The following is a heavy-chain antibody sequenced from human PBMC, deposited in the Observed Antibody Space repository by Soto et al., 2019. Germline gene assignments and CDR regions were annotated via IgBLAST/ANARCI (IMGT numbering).Heavy chain of an antibody. CDR1: GFTFSSYG. V-gene: IGHV3-33*01. CDR2: IWYDGSNK. Sequence: QVQLVESGGGVVQPGRSLRLSCAASGFTFSSYGMHWVRQAPGKGLGWVAVIWYDGSNKYYADSVKGRFTISRDNSKNTLYLQMNSLRAEDTAVYYCARDRDYGMDVWGQGTTVTVSS. J-gene: IGHJ6*02. CDR3: ARDRDYGMDV.